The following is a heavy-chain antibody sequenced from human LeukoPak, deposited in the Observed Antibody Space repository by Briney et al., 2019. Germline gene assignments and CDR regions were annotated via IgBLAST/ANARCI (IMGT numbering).Heavy chain of an antibody. J-gene: IGHJ4*02. CDR3: ARDFSMVYYDSSGYPGDY. CDR2: ISAYNGNT. Sequence: ASVKVSCKASGYTFISYGISWVRQAPGQGLEWMGWISAYNGNTNYAQKLQGRVTMTTDTSTSTAYMELRSLRSDDTAVYYCARDFSMVYYDSSGYPGDYWGQGTLVTVSS. D-gene: IGHD3-22*01. CDR1: GYTFISYG. V-gene: IGHV1-18*01.